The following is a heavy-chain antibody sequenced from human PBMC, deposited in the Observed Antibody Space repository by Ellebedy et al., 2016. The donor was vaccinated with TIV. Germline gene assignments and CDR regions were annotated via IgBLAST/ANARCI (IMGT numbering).Heavy chain of an antibody. V-gene: IGHV5-51*01. D-gene: IGHD4-23*01. CDR2: IYPGYDDT. CDR3: ATHYGGGGHDGFDI. Sequence: PGGSLRLSFQGSGSRFPRYWLGWFRQMTGKGLEWKGIIYPGYDDTRYSTSFQCQVTISADKSSSTAYLQWSSLKASDTAMYYCATHYGGGGHDGFDIWGQGTTVIVSS. CDR1: GSRFPRYW. J-gene: IGHJ3*02.